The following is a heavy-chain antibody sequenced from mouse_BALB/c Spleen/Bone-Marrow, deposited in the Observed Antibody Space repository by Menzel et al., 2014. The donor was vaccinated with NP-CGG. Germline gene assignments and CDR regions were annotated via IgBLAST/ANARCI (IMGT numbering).Heavy chain of an antibody. V-gene: IGHV14-3*02. CDR3: AMYYYGSSLFAY. D-gene: IGHD1-1*01. CDR2: IDPANGNT. CDR1: GFNIKDNY. J-gene: IGHJ3*01. Sequence: VQLKESGAELVKPGASVKLSCTASGFNIKDNYMHWVKQRPEQGLEWIGRIDPANGNTKYDPKFQGKATITADTSSNTAYLQLSSLTSEDTAVYYCAMYYYGSSLFAYWGQGTLVTVSA.